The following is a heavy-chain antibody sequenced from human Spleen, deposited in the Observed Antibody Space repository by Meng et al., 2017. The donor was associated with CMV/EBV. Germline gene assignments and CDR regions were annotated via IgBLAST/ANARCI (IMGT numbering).Heavy chain of an antibody. CDR3: AKDFHDSGSSDVFDI. CDR2: IRYDSTNK. D-gene: IGHD3-10*01. CDR1: GFTFSSYG. Sequence: GGSLRLSCAASGFTFSSYGMHWVRQAPGQGLEWVTFIRYDSTNKYYADSVKGRFTISRDNSKNTVYLQMNSLTPEDTAVYYCAKDFHDSGSSDVFDIWGQGTMVTVSS. J-gene: IGHJ3*02. V-gene: IGHV3-30*02.